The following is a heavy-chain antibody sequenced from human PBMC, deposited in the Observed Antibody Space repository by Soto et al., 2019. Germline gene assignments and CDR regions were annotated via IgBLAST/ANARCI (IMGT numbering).Heavy chain of an antibody. V-gene: IGHV1-69*01. CDR3: ARGPYGGNRNPYFDY. CDR1: GGTFSSYA. J-gene: IGHJ4*02. Sequence: QVQLVQSGAEVKKPGSSVKVSCKASGGTFSSYAISWVRQAPGQGLEWMGGIIPIFGTANYAQKFQGRVTITADESTSTDYMELSSLRSDDTAEYYCARGPYGGNRNPYFDYWGQGTLVTVSS. D-gene: IGHD4-17*01. CDR2: IIPIFGTA.